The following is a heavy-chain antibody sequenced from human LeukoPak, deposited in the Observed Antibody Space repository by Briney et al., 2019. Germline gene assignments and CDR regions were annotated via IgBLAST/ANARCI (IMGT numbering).Heavy chain of an antibody. CDR2: ISSSGSYI. Sequence: GGSLRLSCAASRFTFTSYSMNWVRQAPGKGLEWVSSISSSGSYIYYADSVKGRFTISRDNAKNSLYLQMNSLRAEDTAVYYCARGKQWLVPFDYWGQGTLVTVSS. J-gene: IGHJ4*02. V-gene: IGHV3-21*01. CDR1: RFTFTSYS. CDR3: ARGKQWLVPFDY. D-gene: IGHD6-19*01.